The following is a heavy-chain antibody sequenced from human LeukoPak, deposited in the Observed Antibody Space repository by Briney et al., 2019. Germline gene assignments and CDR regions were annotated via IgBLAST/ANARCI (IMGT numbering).Heavy chain of an antibody. D-gene: IGHD3-10*01. J-gene: IGHJ4*02. CDR3: ARGRTWYYYGSGSYLEYYFDY. V-gene: IGHV4-34*01. CDR1: GGSFSGYY. CDR2: INHSGST. Sequence: SETLSLTCAVYGGSFSGYYWSWIRQPPGKGLEWIGEINHSGSTNYNQSLKGRVTISVDTSKNQFSLKLSSVTAADTAVYYCARGRTWYYYGSGSYLEYYFDYWGQGTLVTVSS.